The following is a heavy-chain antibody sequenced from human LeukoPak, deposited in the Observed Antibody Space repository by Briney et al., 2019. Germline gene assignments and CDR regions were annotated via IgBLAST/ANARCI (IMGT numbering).Heavy chain of an antibody. CDR1: GGSLNDYF. D-gene: IGHD2/OR15-2a*01. V-gene: IGHV4-59*01. CDR2: IYYRGDT. J-gene: IGHJ6*03. Sequence: SETLSLTCTVSGGSLNDYFWDWIRQAPGKGLEWIGNIYYRGDTNYNPSLKGRLTVSLDTSKNHFSLKLISVTAADTAVYYCARGRLFYYMDVWGEGTTVTVSS. CDR3: ARGRLFYYMDV.